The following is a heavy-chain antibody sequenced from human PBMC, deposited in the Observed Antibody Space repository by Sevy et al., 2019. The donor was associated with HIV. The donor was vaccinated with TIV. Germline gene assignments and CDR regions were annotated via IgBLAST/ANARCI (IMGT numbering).Heavy chain of an antibody. CDR3: ARGLAALPGYYYGMDV. CDR1: EFTFSSYP. J-gene: IGHJ6*02. D-gene: IGHD6-6*01. Sequence: GGSLRLSCAASEFTFSSYPMNWVRQAPGKGLEWVAVMSYDGSNKYFADSVKGRFAVSRDNSKNTLYLQMSSLRAEDTAVYYCARGLAALPGYYYGMDVWGLGTTVTVSS. CDR2: MSYDGSNK. V-gene: IGHV3-30*09.